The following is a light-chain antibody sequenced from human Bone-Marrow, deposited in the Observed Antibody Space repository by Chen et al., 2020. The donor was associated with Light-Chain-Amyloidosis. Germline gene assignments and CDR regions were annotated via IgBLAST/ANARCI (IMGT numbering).Light chain of an antibody. CDR1: QTVFDSDKNKKY. Sequence: DIVMSQSPDSLAVSLAERATINCKSSQTVFDSDKNKKYLAWYQKKPGLPPKLLIYWASTREDGVPDRFSGSGSGTDFTLTISGLQAEDVAVYYCQQYYSNFPSFGGGTKVEIK. J-gene: IGKJ4*01. CDR3: QQYYSNFPS. CDR2: WAS. V-gene: IGKV4-1*01.